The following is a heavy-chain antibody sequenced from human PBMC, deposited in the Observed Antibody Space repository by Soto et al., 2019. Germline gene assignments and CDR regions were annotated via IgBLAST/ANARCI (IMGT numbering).Heavy chain of an antibody. V-gene: IGHV4-39*01. CDR3: ARRSGGRLDY. J-gene: IGHJ4*02. Sequence: QLQLQESGPGLVKPSETQSLTCTVSGGSISSSGYYWGWIRQPPGKGLEWIGTVHYSGSTYYNPSLKSRVTISVDTSKNQFSLKVSSVIVADTAVYYCARRSGGRLDYWGQGTLVTVSS. CDR2: VHYSGST. D-gene: IGHD3-10*01. CDR1: GGSISSSGYY.